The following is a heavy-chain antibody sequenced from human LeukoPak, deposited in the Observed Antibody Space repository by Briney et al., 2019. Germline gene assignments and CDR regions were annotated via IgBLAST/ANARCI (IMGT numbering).Heavy chain of an antibody. D-gene: IGHD6-19*01. Sequence: GGSLRLSCAASGFTLSFHEMNWVRQAPGKGLEWVSHITSSGGSTYYADSVQGRFTISRDNAKNSLFLLMNSLRAEDSAVYYCARGYHNGWTHIAGFDSWGQGTLVTVSS. J-gene: IGHJ4*02. V-gene: IGHV3-48*03. CDR1: GFTLSFHE. CDR2: ITSSGGST. CDR3: ARGYHNGWTHIAGFDS.